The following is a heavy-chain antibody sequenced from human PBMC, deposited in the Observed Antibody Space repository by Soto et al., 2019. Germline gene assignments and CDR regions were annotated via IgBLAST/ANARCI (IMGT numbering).Heavy chain of an antibody. Sequence: QVQLVESGGGVVQPGRSLRLSCAASGFTFNNYGMHWVRQAPGKGLEWVAVISNDGSDKYYADSVKGRLTISRDNSKNTVDRQMNSLRAEDTAVYYCAKDQGIAASHGIDWGQGTMVTVSS. CDR3: AKDQGIAASHGID. CDR1: GFTFNNYG. J-gene: IGHJ3*01. CDR2: ISNDGSDK. V-gene: IGHV3-30*18. D-gene: IGHD6-13*01.